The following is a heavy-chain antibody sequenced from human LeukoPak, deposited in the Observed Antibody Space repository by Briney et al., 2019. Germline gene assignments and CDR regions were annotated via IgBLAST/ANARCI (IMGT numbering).Heavy chain of an antibody. CDR3: VGQLLRVV. D-gene: IGHD2-2*01. J-gene: IGHJ6*04. Sequence: GGSLRLSCTASGFPFSAYWISWVRQAPGKGLEWVADIKEDGSVQDYADSVKGRFTISRDNAKNSLYLQMNSLRVDDTGVYYCVGQLLRVVWGKGTTVTVSS. V-gene: IGHV3-7*01. CDR2: IKEDGSVQ. CDR1: GFPFSAYW.